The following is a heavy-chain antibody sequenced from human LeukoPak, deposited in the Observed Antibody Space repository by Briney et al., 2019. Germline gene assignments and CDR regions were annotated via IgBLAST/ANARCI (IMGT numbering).Heavy chain of an antibody. V-gene: IGHV4-34*01. J-gene: IGHJ4*02. D-gene: IGHD6-6*01. CDR3: ARGGKTAYSSSSHFDY. CDR1: GGSFSGYY. CDR2: INHSGST. Sequence: SETLSLTCAVYGGSFSGYYWSWIRQPPGKGLEWLGEINHSGSTNYNPSLKSRVTISVDTSKNQFSLKLSSVTAADTAVYYCARGGKTAYSSSSHFDYWGQGTLVTVSS.